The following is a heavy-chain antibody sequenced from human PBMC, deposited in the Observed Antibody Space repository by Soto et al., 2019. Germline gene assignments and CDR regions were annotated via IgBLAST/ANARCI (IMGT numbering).Heavy chain of an antibody. Sequence: ASVKVSCKASGYIFIGFYMHWVRQAPGHGLEWMGWINPNSGTTKHAQDFQDRVTLTRDTSISSAYLELKDLRSDDTAVYYCARGSGLGYCSLGSCPPFDSWGQGTLVTVSS. CDR2: INPNSGTT. V-gene: IGHV1-2*02. CDR1: GYIFIGFY. CDR3: ARGSGLGYCSLGSCPPFDS. J-gene: IGHJ4*02. D-gene: IGHD2-15*01.